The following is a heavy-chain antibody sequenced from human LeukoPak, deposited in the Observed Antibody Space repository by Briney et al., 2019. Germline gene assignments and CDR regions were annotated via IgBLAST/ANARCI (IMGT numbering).Heavy chain of an antibody. Sequence: GGSLRLSCAASGFTFDDYAMHWVRQAPGKGLEWVSGISWNSGSIGYADSVKGRFTISRDNAKNSLYLQMNSLRAEDTAFYYCAKDISGRPYYMDVWGKGTTVTISS. D-gene: IGHD6-19*01. CDR2: ISWNSGSI. CDR1: GFTFDDYA. V-gene: IGHV3-9*01. CDR3: AKDISGRPYYMDV. J-gene: IGHJ6*03.